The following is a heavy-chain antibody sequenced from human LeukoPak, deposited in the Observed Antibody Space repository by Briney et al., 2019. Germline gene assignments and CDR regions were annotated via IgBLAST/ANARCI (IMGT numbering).Heavy chain of an antibody. CDR2: ISAYNGNT. CDR3: ARGGQTGYSYGEVYYYYYMDV. J-gene: IGHJ6*03. CDR1: GYTFTSYG. V-gene: IGHV1-18*01. D-gene: IGHD5-12*01. Sequence: ASVKVSCKASGYTFTSYGISWVRLATGQGLEWMGWISAYNGNTNYAQKLQGRVTMTTDTSTSTAYMELSSLRSEDTAVYFCARGGQTGYSYGEVYYYYYMDVWGKGTTVTSP.